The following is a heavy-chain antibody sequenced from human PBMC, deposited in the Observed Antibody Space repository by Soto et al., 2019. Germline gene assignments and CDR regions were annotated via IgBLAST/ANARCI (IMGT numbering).Heavy chain of an antibody. D-gene: IGHD6-13*01. CDR2: IIPILGIA. CDR3: ARDRGIAAAGPWPKNWFDP. CDR1: GGTFSSYT. J-gene: IGHJ5*02. Sequence: QVQLVQSGAEVKKPGSSVKVSCTASGGTFSSYTISWVRQAPGQGLEWMGRIIPILGIANYAQKFQGRVTITADKSTSTAYMELSSVRSEDTAVYYCARDRGIAAAGPWPKNWFDPWGQGTLVTVSS. V-gene: IGHV1-69*08.